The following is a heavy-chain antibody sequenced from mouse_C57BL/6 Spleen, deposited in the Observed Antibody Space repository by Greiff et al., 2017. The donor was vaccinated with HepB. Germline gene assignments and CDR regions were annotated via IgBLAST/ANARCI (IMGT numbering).Heavy chain of an antibody. CDR2: IDPETGGT. Sequence: VQLQQSGAELVRPGASVTLSCKASGYTFTDYEMNWVKQTPVHGLEWIGAIDPETGGTAYNQKFKGKAILTADKSSSTAYMELRSLTSENSAVYYCTRAYGSWFADWGEGTLVTVSA. V-gene: IGHV1-15*01. CDR3: TRAYGSWFAD. D-gene: IGHD1-1*01. J-gene: IGHJ3*01. CDR1: GYTFTDYE.